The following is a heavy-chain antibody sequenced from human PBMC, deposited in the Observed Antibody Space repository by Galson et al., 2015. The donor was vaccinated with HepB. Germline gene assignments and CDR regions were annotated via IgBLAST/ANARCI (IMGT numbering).Heavy chain of an antibody. CDR2: ISSSRNYI. Sequence: SLRLSCAASGFSFNAYSLNWVRQAPGKGLEWVSSISSSRNYIYYADSVKGRFTISRDNAKNSLALQMNSLRAEDTAVYYCATERVETYCTSTRCYSGSLFDYWGQGTLVTVSS. CDR3: ATERVETYCTSTRCYSGSLFDY. D-gene: IGHD2-2*01. V-gene: IGHV3-21*01. CDR1: GFSFNAYS. J-gene: IGHJ4*02.